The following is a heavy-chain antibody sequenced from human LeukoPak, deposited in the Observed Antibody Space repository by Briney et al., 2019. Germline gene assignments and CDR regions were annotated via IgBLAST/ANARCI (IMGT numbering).Heavy chain of an antibody. J-gene: IGHJ4*02. Sequence: PGGSLRLSCAASGFTFSSYWMSWVRQAPGKGPEWVSVIYSGGSTYYADSVKGRFTISRDNSKNTLYLQMNSLRAEDTAVYYCASQISGSYGADYWGQGTLVTVSS. V-gene: IGHV3-53*01. CDR1: GFTFSSYW. D-gene: IGHD1-26*01. CDR3: ASQISGSYGADY. CDR2: IYSGGST.